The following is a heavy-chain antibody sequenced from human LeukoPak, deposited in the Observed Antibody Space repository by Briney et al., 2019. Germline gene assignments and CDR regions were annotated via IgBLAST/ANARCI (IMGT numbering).Heavy chain of an antibody. CDR1: GYTFTSYG. J-gene: IGHJ4*02. CDR3: ARDDRDRIVGATLGNY. Sequence: GASVKVSCKASGYTFTSYGISWVRQAPGQGLEWMGWIQGRVTMTTDTSTSTAYMELRSLRSDDTAVYYCARDDRDRIVGATLGNYWGQGTLVTVSS. D-gene: IGHD1-26*01. V-gene: IGHV1-18*01.